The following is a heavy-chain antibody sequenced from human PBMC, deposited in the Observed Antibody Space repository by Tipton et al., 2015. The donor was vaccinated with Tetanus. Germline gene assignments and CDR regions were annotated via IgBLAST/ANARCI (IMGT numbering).Heavy chain of an antibody. CDR2: SRYDGTDK. CDR1: GFIFSSYG. V-gene: IGHV3-33*01. D-gene: IGHD2-15*01. Sequence: SLRLSCAASGFIFSSYGIHWVRQAPGKGLEWVAVSRYDGTDKYYADSVKGRFTISRDNSKNTLYLQMNSLRAGDTAVYYCAREADCSGGSCFSGDFDNWGQGTQVTVSS. J-gene: IGHJ4*02. CDR3: AREADCSGGSCFSGDFDN.